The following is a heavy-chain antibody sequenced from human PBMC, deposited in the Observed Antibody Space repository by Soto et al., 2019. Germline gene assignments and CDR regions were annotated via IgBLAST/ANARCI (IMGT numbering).Heavy chain of an antibody. J-gene: IGHJ4*02. CDR2: ISVSCGST. V-gene: IGHV3-23*01. CDR3: AKDRLDCSGGSCFVGCYYFDY. D-gene: IGHD2-15*01. CDR1: GFTFSSYA. Sequence: GCSLRLSCAADGFTFSSYAMRWVREAPWKGREWVSGISVSCGSTYYADSVKGRFTISRDNSKNTLYLQMNSLRAEDTAVYYCAKDRLDCSGGSCFVGCYYFDYWGQGTLVTVSS.